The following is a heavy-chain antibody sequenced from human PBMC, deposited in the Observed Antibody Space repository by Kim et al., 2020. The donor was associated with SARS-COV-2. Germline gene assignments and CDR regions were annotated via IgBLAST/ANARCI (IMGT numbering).Heavy chain of an antibody. D-gene: IGHD3-16*01. V-gene: IGHV3-30*02. J-gene: IGHJ6*02. Sequence: GRFTISRDSSKNTLYLQMNSRRPEDTAVYFCAKDKSFFMFTCGGEPGGMDVWGQGTTVTVSS. CDR3: AKDKSFFMFTCGGEPGGMDV.